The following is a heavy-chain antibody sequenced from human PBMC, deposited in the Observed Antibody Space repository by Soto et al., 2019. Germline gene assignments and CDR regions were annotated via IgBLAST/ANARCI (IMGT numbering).Heavy chain of an antibody. CDR2: IYSGGST. CDR3: ARTSGSYYGRDFDY. D-gene: IGHD1-26*01. J-gene: IGHJ4*02. V-gene: IGHV3-66*01. CDR1: GFTVSSNY. Sequence: EVQLVESGGGLDQPGGSLRLSCAASGFTVSSNYMSWVGQAPGKGLEWVSVIYSGGSTYYADSVKGRFTISRDNSKNTLSLQMNSLRAEDTAVYYCARTSGSYYGRDFDYWGQGTLVTVSS.